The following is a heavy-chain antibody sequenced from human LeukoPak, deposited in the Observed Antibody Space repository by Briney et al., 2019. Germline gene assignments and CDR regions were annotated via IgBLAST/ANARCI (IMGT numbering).Heavy chain of an antibody. CDR1: GYTLTGYY. J-gene: IGHJ1*01. V-gene: IGHV1-2*02. D-gene: IGHD5-18*01. CDR2: INPNSGGI. Sequence: ASVKVSCKASGYTLTGYYIHWVRQAPGQGLEWMGWINPNSGGINYAQKFQGRVTMTRDTSISTAYMELSRLKSDDMAVYYCARGSFSADAPLVLDYFHHWGQGTLVTVSS. CDR3: ARGSFSADAPLVLDYFHH.